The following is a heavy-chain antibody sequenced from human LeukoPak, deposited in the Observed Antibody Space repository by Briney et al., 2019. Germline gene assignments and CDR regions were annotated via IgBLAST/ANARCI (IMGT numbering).Heavy chain of an antibody. CDR1: GFTFSDYY. D-gene: IGHD3/OR15-3a*01. J-gene: IGHJ6*02. V-gene: IGHV3-7*02. CDR3: ARGTESLYYYGMDV. Sequence: GGSLRLSCAASGFTFSDYYMSWVRQAPGKGLEWVANIKKDGSEKHYVDSVKGRFAVSRDNAKSSVYLQMNSLRVEDRAVYYCARGTESLYYYGMDVWGQGTTVTVSS. CDR2: IKKDGSEK.